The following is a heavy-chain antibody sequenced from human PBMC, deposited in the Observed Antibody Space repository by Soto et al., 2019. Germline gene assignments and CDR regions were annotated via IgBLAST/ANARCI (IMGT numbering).Heavy chain of an antibody. V-gene: IGHV3-11*06. CDR3: ARDTYSSGYAGYYYYGMDV. CDR2: ISSSSSYT. Sequence: GGSLRLSCAASGFTFSDYYMSWIRQAPGKGLEWVSYISSSSSYTNYADSVKGRFTISRDNAKNSLYLQMNSPRAEDTAVYYCARDTYSSGYAGYYYYGMDVWGQGTTVTVSS. J-gene: IGHJ6*02. D-gene: IGHD6-19*01. CDR1: GFTFSDYY.